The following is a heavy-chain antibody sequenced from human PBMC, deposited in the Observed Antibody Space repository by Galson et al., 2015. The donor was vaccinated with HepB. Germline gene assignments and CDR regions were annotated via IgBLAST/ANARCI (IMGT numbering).Heavy chain of an antibody. Sequence: SLRLSCAASGFTFSDYYMNWIRQAPGKGLEWVSSISSTTSYANYADSVKGRFTVSRDNAKNSVYLQMNSLRAEDTAVYYCAREYWVYYFYGMDVWGLGTTVTVS. CDR1: GFTFSDYY. D-gene: IGHD2-8*02. V-gene: IGHV3-11*05. J-gene: IGHJ6*02. CDR2: ISSTTSYA. CDR3: AREYWVYYFYGMDV.